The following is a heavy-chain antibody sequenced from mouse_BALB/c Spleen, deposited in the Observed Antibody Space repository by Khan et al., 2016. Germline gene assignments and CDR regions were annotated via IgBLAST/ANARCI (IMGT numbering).Heavy chain of an antibody. J-gene: IGHJ3*01. CDR2: ISYSDST. Sequence: EVKLLESGPSLVKPSQTLSLTCSVTGDSITSGYWNWIRKFPGNKLEYMGYISYSDSTYYNPSLKSRLSITRDTSTNQFYLQLNSVTTEDTATYYCARSGVRHWFPYWGQGTLVTVSA. CDR3: ARSGVRHWFPY. D-gene: IGHD1-2*01. CDR1: GDSITSGY. V-gene: IGHV3-8*02.